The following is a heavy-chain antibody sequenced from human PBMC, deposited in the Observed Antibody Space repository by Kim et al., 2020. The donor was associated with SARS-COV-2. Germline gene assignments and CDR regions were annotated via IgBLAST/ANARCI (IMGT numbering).Heavy chain of an antibody. CDR3: AREVVGYSGYDPIYYYYYGMDV. CDR1: GFTFSSYG. CDR2: IWYDGSNK. Sequence: GGSLRLSCAASGFTFSSYGMHWVRQAPGKGLEWVAVIWYDGSNKYYADSVKGRFTISRDNSKNTLYLQMNSLRAEDTAVYYCAREVVGYSGYDPIYYYYYGMDVWGQGTTVTVSS. D-gene: IGHD5-12*01. J-gene: IGHJ6*02. V-gene: IGHV3-33*01.